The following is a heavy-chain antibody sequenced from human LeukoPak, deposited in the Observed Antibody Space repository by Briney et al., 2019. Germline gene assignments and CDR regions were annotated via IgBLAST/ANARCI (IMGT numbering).Heavy chain of an antibody. J-gene: IGHJ4*02. D-gene: IGHD2-21*02. CDR2: INHSGST. CDR1: GGSFSGYS. V-gene: IGHV4-34*01. CDR3: ASNEGVTTAWDFDY. Sequence: SETLSLTCAVYGGSFSGYSWSWIRQPPGKGLEWIGHINHSGSTNYNPSLKSRVTISVDTSKKQFSLNLYSVTAADTAVYYCASNEGVTTAWDFDYWGQGTLVTVSS.